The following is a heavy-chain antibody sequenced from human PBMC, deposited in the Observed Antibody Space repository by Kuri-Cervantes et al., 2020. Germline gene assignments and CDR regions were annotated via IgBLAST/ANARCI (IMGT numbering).Heavy chain of an antibody. D-gene: IGHD1-26*01. J-gene: IGHJ5*02. V-gene: IGHV4-30-2*01. Sequence: SWVRQAPGKGLEWIGYIYHSGSTYYNPSLKSQVTISVDRSKNQFSLKLSSVTAADTAVYYCAREGRGNWFDPWGQGTLVTVSS. CDR3: AREGRGNWFDP. CDR2: IYHSGST.